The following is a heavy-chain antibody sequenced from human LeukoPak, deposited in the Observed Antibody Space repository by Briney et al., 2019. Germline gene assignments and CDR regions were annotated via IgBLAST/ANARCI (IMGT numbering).Heavy chain of an antibody. D-gene: IGHD4/OR15-4a*01. J-gene: IGHJ3*02. Sequence: ASVKVSCKASGYTFTSYGISWVRQAPGQGLEWMGWISAYNGNTNYAQKLQGRVTMTTDTSTSTAYMELRSLRSDDTAVYSCASMGLPNDAFDIWGQGTMVTVSS. CDR3: ASMGLPNDAFDI. V-gene: IGHV1-18*01. CDR2: ISAYNGNT. CDR1: GYTFTSYG.